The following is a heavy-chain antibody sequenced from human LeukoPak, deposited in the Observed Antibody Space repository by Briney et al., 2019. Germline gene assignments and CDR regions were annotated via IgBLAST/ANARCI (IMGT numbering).Heavy chain of an antibody. D-gene: IGHD3-22*01. V-gene: IGHV1-3*01. J-gene: IGHJ5*02. Sequence: SVKVSCKASGYTFTTYAMHWVRQAPGQRLEWMGWINAGNSNTKYSQKFQGRVTITRDTSASKAYMELSSLRSEDTAIYYCARFTMTRGWFDPWGQGTLVTVSS. CDR1: GYTFTTYA. CDR2: INAGNSNT. CDR3: ARFTMTRGWFDP.